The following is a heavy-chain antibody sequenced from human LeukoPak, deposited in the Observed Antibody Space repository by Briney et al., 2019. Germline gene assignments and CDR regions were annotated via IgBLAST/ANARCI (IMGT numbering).Heavy chain of an antibody. CDR1: GGSISSDDYY. V-gene: IGHV4-30-4*08. Sequence: SSQTLSLTCTVSGGSISSDDYYWSWIRQPPGKGLEWIGYIYYSGSTYYNSSLKSRVTISVDTSKNQFSLKVRSVTAADTAVYYCARASIGRFPKSHWFDPWGQGTLVTVSS. CDR3: ARASIGRFPKSHWFDP. D-gene: IGHD3-3*01. CDR2: IYYSGST. J-gene: IGHJ5*02.